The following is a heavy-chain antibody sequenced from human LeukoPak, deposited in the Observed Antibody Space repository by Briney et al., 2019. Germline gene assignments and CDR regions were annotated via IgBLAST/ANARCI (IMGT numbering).Heavy chain of an antibody. Sequence: GESLKISCKGSGYRFINYWIGWVRQMPGKGLEWMGIVFPGDSDTRYSPSFQGQVTISVGKSISTAYLQWSSLKASDTAMYYCARPNLTSGTYYIDYWGQGTLVTVSS. CDR1: GYRFINYW. D-gene: IGHD3-10*01. V-gene: IGHV5-51*01. CDR2: VFPGDSDT. CDR3: ARPNLTSGTYYIDY. J-gene: IGHJ4*02.